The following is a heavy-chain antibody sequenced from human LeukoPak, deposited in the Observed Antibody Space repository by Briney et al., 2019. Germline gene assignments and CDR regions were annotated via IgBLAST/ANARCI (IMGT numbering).Heavy chain of an antibody. CDR3: ARVNRDCGGDCYFAFDI. Sequence: KPSETLSLTCTVSGGSISSGGYYWSWIRQHPGKGLEWIGYIYYSGSTYYNPSLKSRVTISVDTSKNQFSLKLSSVTAADTAVYYCARVNRDCGGDCYFAFDIWGQGTMVTVSS. CDR2: IYYSGST. J-gene: IGHJ3*02. V-gene: IGHV4-31*03. CDR1: GGSISSGGYY. D-gene: IGHD2-21*02.